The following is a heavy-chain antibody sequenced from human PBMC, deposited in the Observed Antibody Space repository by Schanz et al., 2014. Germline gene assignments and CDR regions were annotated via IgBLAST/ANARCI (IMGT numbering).Heavy chain of an antibody. CDR1: RFIFSDYY. CDR3: ARRYSGRYCFDY. Sequence: QVQLVESGGGLVKPGGSLRLSCAASRFIFSDYYMSWIRQAPGKVLEWVSYISSSGTTIYYSDSVKGRFTISRDNAKNSLYLQMDRLRDEDTAVYYCARRYSGRYCFDYWGQGTLVAVSS. CDR2: ISSSGTTI. D-gene: IGHD1-26*01. J-gene: IGHJ4*02. V-gene: IGHV3-11*04.